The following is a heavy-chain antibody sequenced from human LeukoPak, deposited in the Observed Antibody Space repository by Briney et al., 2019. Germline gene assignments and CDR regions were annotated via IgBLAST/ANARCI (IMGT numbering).Heavy chain of an antibody. D-gene: IGHD5-18*01. CDR3: ARERNTPMYDHYFDY. V-gene: IGHV1-69*06. CDR2: IIPIFDTA. CDR1: GGTFSSYA. Sequence: SVKVSCEASGGTFSSYAISWVRQAPGQGLQWMGEIIPIFDTAKYAQRFQGRVTITADKSTSTAYMELSSLRSEDTAVYYCARERNTPMYDHYFDYWGQGTLVTVSS. J-gene: IGHJ4*02.